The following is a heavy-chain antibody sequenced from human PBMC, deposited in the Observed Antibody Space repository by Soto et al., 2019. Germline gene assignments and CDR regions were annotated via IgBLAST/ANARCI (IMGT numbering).Heavy chain of an antibody. CDR1: GPSFPNYP. J-gene: IGHJ5*02. V-gene: IGHV3-30-3*01. Sequence: GGSLRLSCAASGPSFPNYPMHWVRQTPDKGLEWLAVISHDGVTKNSADSVKGRFSISRDNSRNRLYLDMNSLRTEDTAMYYCVRGGYSSSWERLDPWGQGTLVTVSS. D-gene: IGHD4-4*01. CDR2: ISHDGVTK. CDR3: VRGGYSSSWERLDP.